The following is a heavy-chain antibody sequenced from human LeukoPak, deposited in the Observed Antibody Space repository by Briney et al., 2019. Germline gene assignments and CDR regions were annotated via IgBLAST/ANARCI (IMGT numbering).Heavy chain of an antibody. CDR3: TTWDYVDY. CDR2: VKSNVNGGTI. V-gene: IGHV3-15*01. CDR1: GFTFSSYG. J-gene: IGHJ4*02. D-gene: IGHD1-26*01. Sequence: PGRSLRLSCAASGFTFSSYGMHWVRQAPGKGLEWVGRVKSNVNGGTIDYAPPVKGRFIISRDDSKDTLYLHMSSLKIEDTAVYYCTTWDYVDYWGQGTVVTVSS.